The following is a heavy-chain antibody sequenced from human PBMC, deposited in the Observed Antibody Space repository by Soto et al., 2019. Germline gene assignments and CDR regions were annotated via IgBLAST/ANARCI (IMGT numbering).Heavy chain of an antibody. D-gene: IGHD2-8*01. Sequence: ASVKVSCKASGYTFTSYGISWVRQAPGQGLEWMGWISAYNGNTNYAQKLQGRVTMTTDTSTSTAYMELRSLRSDDTAVYYCARETPHRIVLMVDYGMDVWGQGTTVTVPS. CDR3: ARETPHRIVLMVDYGMDV. CDR2: ISAYNGNT. J-gene: IGHJ6*02. CDR1: GYTFTSYG. V-gene: IGHV1-18*01.